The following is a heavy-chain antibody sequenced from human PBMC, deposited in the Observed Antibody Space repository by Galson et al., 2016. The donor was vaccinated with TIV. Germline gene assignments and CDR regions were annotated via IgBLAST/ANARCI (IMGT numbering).Heavy chain of an antibody. D-gene: IGHD6-25*01. CDR1: GYRFSNYW. J-gene: IGHJ4*02. V-gene: IGHV5-51*03. Sequence: QSGAEVKEPGESLKISCKGSGYRFSNYWIAWVRQMPGKGLEWMGVIYPVDSDTRYSPSFQGQVTISADKSISTAYLQWNSLKASDSAIHYCARERDSGYAYYFDFWGQGTLVTVSS. CDR2: IYPVDSDT. CDR3: ARERDSGYAYYFDF.